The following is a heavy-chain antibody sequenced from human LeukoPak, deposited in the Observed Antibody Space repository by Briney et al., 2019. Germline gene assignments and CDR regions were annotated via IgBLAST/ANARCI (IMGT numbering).Heavy chain of an antibody. CDR2: IKQDGSEK. J-gene: IGHJ4*02. Sequence: GGSLRLSCAASGFTFSSYWMSWVRQAPGKGLEWVANIKQDGSEKYYVDSVKGRFTISRDNAKNSLYLQMNSLRAEDTAVYYCARDYDFWSGYYTIYFDYWGQGTLATVSS. V-gene: IGHV3-7*01. CDR1: GFTFSSYW. D-gene: IGHD3-3*01. CDR3: ARDYDFWSGYYTIYFDY.